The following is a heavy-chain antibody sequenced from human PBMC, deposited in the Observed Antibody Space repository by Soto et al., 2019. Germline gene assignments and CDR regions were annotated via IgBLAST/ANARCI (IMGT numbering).Heavy chain of an antibody. D-gene: IGHD2-2*01. CDR3: ARDPSDCSSTSCWGYYALDV. J-gene: IGHJ6*02. V-gene: IGHV3-21*01. Sequence: GGSLRLSCAASGFTFSTYSMNWVRQSPGKGLEWVSSISSSGTYIHYADSLKGRFTISRDNTKNSLYLQMISLRAEDTAVYYCARDPSDCSSTSCWGYYALDVWGQGTTVTVSS. CDR1: GFTFSTYS. CDR2: ISSSGTYI.